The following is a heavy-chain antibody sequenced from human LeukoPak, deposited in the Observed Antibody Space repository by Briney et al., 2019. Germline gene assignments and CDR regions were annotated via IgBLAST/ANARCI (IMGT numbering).Heavy chain of an antibody. V-gene: IGHV4-59*01. Sequence: SETLSLTCTVSGGSISSYYWSWIRQPPGKGLEWIGYIYYSGSTNYNPSLKSRVTISVDTSKNQFSLKLSSVTAADTAVYYCARARGDYFDYWGQGTLVTVSS. CDR2: IYYSGST. CDR1: GGSISSYY. D-gene: IGHD1-26*01. CDR3: ARARGDYFDY. J-gene: IGHJ4*02.